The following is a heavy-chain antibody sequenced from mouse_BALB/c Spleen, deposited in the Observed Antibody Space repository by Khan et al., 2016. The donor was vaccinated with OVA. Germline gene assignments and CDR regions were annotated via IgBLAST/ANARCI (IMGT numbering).Heavy chain of an antibody. CDR2: ISYSGRT. J-gene: IGHJ2*01. CDR1: GYSITSDYA. V-gene: IGHV3-2*02. CDR3: ARSVTITTVVATDFDY. Sequence: EVQLQESGPGLVKPSQSLSLTCTVTGYSITSDYAWNWIRQFPGNKLEWMGYISYSGRTSYNQSLKSRISITRDTSKNQFFLQLNSVTTEDTATYYCARSVTITTVVATDFDYWGHGTTLTVSS. D-gene: IGHD1-1*01.